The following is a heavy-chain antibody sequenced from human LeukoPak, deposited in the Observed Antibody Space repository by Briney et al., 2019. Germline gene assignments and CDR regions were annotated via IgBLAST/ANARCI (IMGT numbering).Heavy chain of an antibody. CDR2: IRYDGSDK. CDR1: GFTFSTSA. Sequence: PGGSLRLSCAASGFTFSTSAMHWVRQTPGKGLEWVAFIRYDGSDKYYADSVKGRFTISRDNSKNTLYLQMDSLRAEDTAVYYCARDLGVQQLGIDYWGQGTLVTVSS. V-gene: IGHV3-30*02. D-gene: IGHD6-6*01. J-gene: IGHJ4*02. CDR3: ARDLGVQQLGIDY.